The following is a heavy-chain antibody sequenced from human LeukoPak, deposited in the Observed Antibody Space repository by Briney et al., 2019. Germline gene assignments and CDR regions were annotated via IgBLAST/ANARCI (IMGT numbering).Heavy chain of an antibody. V-gene: IGHV4-38-2*02. CDR3: ARLDRSRFLQPDS. J-gene: IGHJ5*01. CDR1: GYSISSGYY. Sequence: SETLSLTCTVSGYSISSGYYWGWIRQPPGKGLEWIGSIYHSEGASYNPSLKSRVIISVDTSKNQFSLRLSSVTAADTAVYYCARLDRSRFLQPDSWGRGALVTVSS. CDR2: IYHSEGA. D-gene: IGHD3-3*01.